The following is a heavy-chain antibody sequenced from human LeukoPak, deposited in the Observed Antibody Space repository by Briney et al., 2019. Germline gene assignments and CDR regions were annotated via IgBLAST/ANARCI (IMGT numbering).Heavy chain of an antibody. CDR1: GFTFSSYA. D-gene: IGHD4-17*01. V-gene: IGHV3-23*01. J-gene: IGHJ4*02. CDR2: ISGSGGST. CDR3: AKDRDHLGTTTVTLDY. Sequence: PGGSLRLSCAASGFTFSSYAMSWVRQAPGKGLEWVSAISGSGGSTYYADSVKGRFTISRDNSKNTLYLQMNSLRAEDTAVYYCAKDRDHLGTTTVTLDYWGQGTLVTVSS.